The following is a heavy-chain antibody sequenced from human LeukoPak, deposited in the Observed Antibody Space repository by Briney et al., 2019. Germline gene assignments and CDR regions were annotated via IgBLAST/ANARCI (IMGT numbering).Heavy chain of an antibody. CDR1: GFNFDDYA. CDR3: AKDGYYDSSGYYTTWYFDY. J-gene: IGHJ4*02. V-gene: IGHV3-9*01. Sequence: GGSLRLSCVASGFNFDDYAMHWVRQAPGRGLEWVSGISWSSVIKGQADSVKGRFAISRDSAKKSLYLQMNSLRVEDTALYYCAKDGYYDSSGYYTTWYFDYWGQGTLVTVSS. D-gene: IGHD3-22*01. CDR2: ISWSSVIK.